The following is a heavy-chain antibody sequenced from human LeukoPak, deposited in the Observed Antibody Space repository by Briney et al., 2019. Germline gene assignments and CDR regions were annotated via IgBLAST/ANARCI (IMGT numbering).Heavy chain of an antibody. D-gene: IGHD5-18*01. CDR3: TIPYSYGRDNWFDP. CDR1: GFTLSTYA. CDR2: IGDSGGTT. Sequence: GGSLRLSCAASGFTLSTYAMSWVRQAPGKGLEWVSTIGDSGGTTFYADSLKGRFTISRDNSKNTLYLQMNSLRAEDTALYYCTIPYSYGRDNWFDPWGQGTVVTVSS. J-gene: IGHJ5*02. V-gene: IGHV3-23*01.